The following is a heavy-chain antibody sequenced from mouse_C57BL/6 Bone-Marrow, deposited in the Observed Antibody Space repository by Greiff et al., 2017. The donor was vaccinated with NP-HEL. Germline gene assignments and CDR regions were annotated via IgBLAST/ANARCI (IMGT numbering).Heavy chain of an antibody. CDR1: GYTFTSYG. J-gene: IGHJ3*01. Sequence: VQLQQSGAELVRPGASVKLSCKASGYTFTSYGISWVKQRTGQGLEWIGEIYPRSGNTYYNEKFKGKATLTADKSSSTAYMELRSLTSEDSAVYFCEGYYYGNTPGFDYGCQGTVATVTA. CDR3: EGYYYGNTPGFDY. D-gene: IGHD1-1*01. V-gene: IGHV1-81*01. CDR2: IYPRSGNT.